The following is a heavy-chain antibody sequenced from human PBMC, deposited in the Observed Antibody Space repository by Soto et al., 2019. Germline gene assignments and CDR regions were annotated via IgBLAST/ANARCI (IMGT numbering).Heavy chain of an antibody. CDR1: GGSISSGGYY. V-gene: IGHV4-31*03. Sequence: SETLSLTCTVSGGSISSGGYYWSWIRQHPGKGLGWIGYIYYSGSTYYNPSLKSRVTISVDTSKNQFSLKLSSVTAADTAVYYCAREIFSGWSLYGMDVWGQGTTVTVSS. CDR3: AREIFSGWSLYGMDV. CDR2: IYYSGST. J-gene: IGHJ6*02. D-gene: IGHD2-15*01.